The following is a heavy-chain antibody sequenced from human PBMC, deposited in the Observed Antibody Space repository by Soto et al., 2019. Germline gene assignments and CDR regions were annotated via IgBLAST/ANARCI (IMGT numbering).Heavy chain of an antibody. CDR3: ARGAATVTPGWFDP. D-gene: IGHD4-17*01. J-gene: IGHJ5*02. CDR2: IYHSGST. V-gene: IGHV4-38-2*01. CDR1: GYSISSGYY. Sequence: SETLSLTCAVSGYSISSGYYWGWIRQTPGKGLEWIASIYHSGSTYYNPSLKSRVTISVDTSKNQFSLKLTSVTAADTAVYYCARGAATVTPGWFDPWGQGIMVTVS.